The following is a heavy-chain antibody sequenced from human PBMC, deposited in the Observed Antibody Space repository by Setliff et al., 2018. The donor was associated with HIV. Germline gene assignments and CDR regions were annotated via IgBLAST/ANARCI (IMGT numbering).Heavy chain of an antibody. CDR3: ARVTIPWGFNYYYMDV. J-gene: IGHJ6*03. CDR2: IYTSGST. V-gene: IGHV4-4*07. Sequence: ETLSLTCTVSGGSISSYYWSWIRQPAGKGLEWIGRIYTSGSTNYNPSLKSRVTMSVDTSKNQFSLKLKSVTAADTAVYYCARVTIPWGFNYYYMDVWGKGTTVTVSS. CDR1: GGSISSYY. D-gene: IGHD3-10*01.